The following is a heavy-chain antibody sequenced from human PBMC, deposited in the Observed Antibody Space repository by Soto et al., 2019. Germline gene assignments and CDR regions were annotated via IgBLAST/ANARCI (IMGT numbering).Heavy chain of an antibody. CDR3: AKGAFYYDSSVYYGD. D-gene: IGHD3-22*01. Sequence: EVQLLESGGGLVQPGGSLRLSCAASGFTFSSYAMSWVRQAPGTGLEWVSAISGSGGSTYYEDSVKGRFTISRDNSKNTLYLQMNSLRGEDTAVYYCAKGAFYYDSSVYYGDWGQGTLVTVSS. CDR1: GFTFSSYA. V-gene: IGHV3-23*01. CDR2: ISGSGGST. J-gene: IGHJ4*02.